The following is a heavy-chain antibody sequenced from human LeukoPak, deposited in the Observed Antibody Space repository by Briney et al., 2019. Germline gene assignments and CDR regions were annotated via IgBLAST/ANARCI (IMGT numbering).Heavy chain of an antibody. CDR1: GITFTTYA. Sequence: PGGSLRLSCATFGITFTTYAMSWVRQAPGKGLEWVSAISGSGGSTYYADSVKGRFTISRDISKSTVFLQMTSLRAEDTAVYYCAKDHKQWLVLDYWGQGTLVTVSS. CDR3: AKDHKQWLVLDY. J-gene: IGHJ4*02. D-gene: IGHD6-19*01. V-gene: IGHV3-23*01. CDR2: ISGSGGST.